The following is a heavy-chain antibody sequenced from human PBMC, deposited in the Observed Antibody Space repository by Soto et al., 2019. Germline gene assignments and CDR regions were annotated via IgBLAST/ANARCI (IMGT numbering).Heavy chain of an antibody. CDR1: GFTFSSYW. CDR3: ARGDYYDSSGPFSDAFDI. CDR2: INSDGSST. V-gene: IGHV3-74*01. D-gene: IGHD3-22*01. Sequence: GGSLRLSCAASGFTFSSYWMHWVRQAPGKGLVWVSRINSDGSSTSYAESVKGRFTISRDNAKKSLYLQMSSLRAEDTAVYYCARGDYYDSSGPFSDAFDIWGQGTMVTVSS. J-gene: IGHJ3*02.